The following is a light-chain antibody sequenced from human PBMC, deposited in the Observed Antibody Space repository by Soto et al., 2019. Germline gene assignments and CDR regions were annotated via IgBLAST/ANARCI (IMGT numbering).Light chain of an antibody. V-gene: IGLV2-23*01. CDR3: CSYAGSVV. Sequence: QFALTQAASGSGSPGQSITISCTGTSSDVGSYNLVSWYQQHPGKAPKLMIYEGSKRPSGVSNRFSGSKSGNTASLTISGLQAEDEADYYCCSYAGSVVFGGGTKLTVL. CDR1: SSDVGSYNL. CDR2: EGS. J-gene: IGLJ2*01.